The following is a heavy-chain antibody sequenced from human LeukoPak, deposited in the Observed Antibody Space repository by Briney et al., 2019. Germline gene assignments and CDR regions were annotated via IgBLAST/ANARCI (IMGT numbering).Heavy chain of an antibody. CDR2: INSDGSST. CDR1: GFTFSSYW. V-gene: IGHV3-74*01. D-gene: IGHD5-24*01. CDR3: ARDRDGCNSFDY. Sequence: PGGSLRLSCAASGFTFSSYWMHWVRQAPGKGLMWVSRINSDGSSTSYADSVKGRFTISRDNAKNTLYLQMNSLRAEDTAVYYCARDRDGCNSFDYWGQGTLVTVSS. J-gene: IGHJ4*02.